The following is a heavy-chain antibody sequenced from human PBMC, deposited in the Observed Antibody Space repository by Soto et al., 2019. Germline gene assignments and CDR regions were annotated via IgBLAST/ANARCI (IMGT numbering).Heavy chain of an antibody. V-gene: IGHV4-4*07. CDR1: GASITGSFF. CDR3: ARGMTPPGAPAWYYFDS. Sequence: SLTCTASGASITGSFFWSWIRQPAGKGLEWIGRFSLSGTTNYNPSLRSRVTMSADVSKNQFSLRLTSVTAADTALYYCARGMTPPGAPAWYYFDSWGQGTLVTVSS. CDR2: FSLSGTT. J-gene: IGHJ4*01. D-gene: IGHD2-8*02.